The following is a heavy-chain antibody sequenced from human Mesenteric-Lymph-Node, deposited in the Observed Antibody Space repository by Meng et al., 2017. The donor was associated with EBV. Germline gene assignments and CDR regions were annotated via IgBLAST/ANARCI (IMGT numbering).Heavy chain of an antibody. CDR2: VYYSGTT. CDR1: GAAVISGSHY. D-gene: IGHD3-16*01. V-gene: IGHV4-61*01. CDR3: ARATTWGGGEDY. J-gene: IGHJ4*02. Sequence: QESGPGLGKPSETLSPTCTVSGAAVISGSHYWSWIRQPPGKGLEWIGYVYYSGTTDYNTSVKRRVASSVDTSKNQVSLKMYSVTAADTATYYYARATTWGGGEDYWGQGTLVTVSS.